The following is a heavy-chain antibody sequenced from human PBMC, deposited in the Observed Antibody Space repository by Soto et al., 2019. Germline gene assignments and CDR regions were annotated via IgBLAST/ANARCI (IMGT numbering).Heavy chain of an antibody. CDR2: IYPGDSDT. J-gene: IGHJ4*02. CDR3: ARHTGYYTAWPRVDY. CDR1: GYSFTSYW. Sequence: GESLKISCKGSGYSFTSYWIGWVRQMPGKGLEWMGIIYPGDSDTRYSPSFQGQVTISADKSISTAYLQWSSLKASDTAMYYYARHTGYYTAWPRVDYWGQGTLVTVSS. V-gene: IGHV5-51*01. D-gene: IGHD2-8*02.